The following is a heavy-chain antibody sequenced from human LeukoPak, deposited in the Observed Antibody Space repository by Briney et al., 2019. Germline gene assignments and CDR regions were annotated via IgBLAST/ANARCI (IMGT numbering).Heavy chain of an antibody. CDR3: AIEFATVVVSAVISAFDI. Sequence: ASVKVSCKASGYTFTGYYMHWVRQAPGQGLEWIGWINPNSGGTNYAQKFQGRVTMTRDTSISTAYMELSRLRSDDTAVYYCAIEFATVVVSAVISAFDIWGQGTMVTVSS. D-gene: IGHD2-2*02. CDR1: GYTFTGYY. CDR2: INPNSGGT. V-gene: IGHV1-2*02. J-gene: IGHJ3*02.